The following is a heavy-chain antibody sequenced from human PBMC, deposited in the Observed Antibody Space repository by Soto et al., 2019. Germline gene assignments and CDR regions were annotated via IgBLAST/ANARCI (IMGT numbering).Heavy chain of an antibody. V-gene: IGHV4-59*01. CDR1: GGSISSYY. J-gene: IGHJ5*02. CDR2: IYYSGST. D-gene: IGHD2-2*01. Sequence: SETLSLTCTVSGGSISSYYWSWIRQPPGKGLEWIGYIYYSGSTNYNPSLKSRVTISVDTSKNQFSLKLSSVTAADTAVYYCARGPTRPPVVPAMNWFDPWGQGTLVTVSS. CDR3: ARGPTRPPVVPAMNWFDP.